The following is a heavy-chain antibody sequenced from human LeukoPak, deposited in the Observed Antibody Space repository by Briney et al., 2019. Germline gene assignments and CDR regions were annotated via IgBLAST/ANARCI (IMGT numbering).Heavy chain of an antibody. D-gene: IGHD6-19*01. CDR2: ISSSGSTI. J-gene: IGHJ4*02. CDR1: GFTFSSYE. CDR3: AAAVAGTLQEIDY. V-gene: IGHV3-48*03. Sequence: GGSLRLSCAASGFTFSSYEMNWVRQAPGKGLEWVSYISSSGSTIYYADSVKGRFTISRDNAKNSLYLQMNSLRAEDTAVYYCAAAVAGTLQEIDYRGQGTLVTVSS.